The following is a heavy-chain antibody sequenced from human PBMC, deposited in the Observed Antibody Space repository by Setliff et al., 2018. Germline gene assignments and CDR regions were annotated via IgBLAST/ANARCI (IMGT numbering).Heavy chain of an antibody. J-gene: IGHJ6*02. CDR1: GYNFPTFW. Sequence: PGESLKISCKGSGYNFPTFWIGRVRQMAGKGLEWMGIINPGDSNARDSPSFQGQVTISADKSISIAYLKRSSRKASDAAMYYCARYESSGYHYYYGMDVWGQGTTVTVSS. CDR2: INPGDSNA. V-gene: IGHV5-51*01. CDR3: ARYESSGYHYYYGMDV. D-gene: IGHD3-22*01.